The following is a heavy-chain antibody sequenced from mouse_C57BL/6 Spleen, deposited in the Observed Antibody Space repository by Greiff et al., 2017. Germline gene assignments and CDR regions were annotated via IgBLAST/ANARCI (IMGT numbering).Heavy chain of an antibody. D-gene: IGHD4-1*01. J-gene: IGHJ2*01. V-gene: IGHV1-80*01. CDR3: TRGDWDVDYFDY. CDR2: IYPGDGDT. Sequence: QVQLQQSGAELVKPGASVKISCKASGYAFSSYWMNWVKQRPGKGLEWIGQIYPGDGDTNYNGKFTGKATLTADKSSSTAYMQLSSLTSEDSAVYFCTRGDWDVDYFDYWGQGTTLTVSS. CDR1: GYAFSSYW.